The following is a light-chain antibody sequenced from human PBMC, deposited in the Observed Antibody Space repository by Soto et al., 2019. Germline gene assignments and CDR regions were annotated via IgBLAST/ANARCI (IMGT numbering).Light chain of an antibody. CDR1: QSLLYRSKNKDY. CDR3: QQYFNTPWT. J-gene: IGKJ1*01. V-gene: IGKV4-1*01. CDR2: WAS. Sequence: DIIMTQSPESLAVSLGERATINCKSSQSLLYRSKNKDYLAWYQQKPGQPPRLLIYWASTRESGVSDRFSGSGSGTDFTLTVTSMQVEDVAVYYCQQYFNTPWTFGQGTKVEIK.